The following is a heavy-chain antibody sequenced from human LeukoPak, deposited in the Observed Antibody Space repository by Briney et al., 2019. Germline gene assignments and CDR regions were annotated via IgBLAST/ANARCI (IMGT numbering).Heavy chain of an antibody. CDR3: AKTTGTTYGIHFDP. D-gene: IGHD1-1*01. V-gene: IGHV3-30*02. J-gene: IGHJ5*02. CDR1: GFTFSSYG. CDR2: IRYDGSNK. Sequence: GGSLRLSCAASGFTFSSYGMHWVRQAPGKGLEWVAFIRYDGSNKYYADSVKGRFTISRDNSKNTLYLQMNSLRTEDAAVYYCAKTTGTTYGIHFDPWGQGTLVTISS.